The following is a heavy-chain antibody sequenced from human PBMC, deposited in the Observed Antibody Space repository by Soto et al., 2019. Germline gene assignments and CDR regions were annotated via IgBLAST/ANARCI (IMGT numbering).Heavy chain of an antibody. Sequence: PGESLKISCDASGYSFTIYCIGLVRQMPGKGLEWMGIIYPGDSDTIYSPSFQGQVTISADKSISTAYLQWNSLKASDTAMYYCARPPYSASYYYFDQWGQGTPVTVSS. CDR2: IYPGDSDT. CDR1: GYSFTIYC. V-gene: IGHV5-51*01. D-gene: IGHD1-26*01. J-gene: IGHJ4*02. CDR3: ARPPYSASYYYFDQ.